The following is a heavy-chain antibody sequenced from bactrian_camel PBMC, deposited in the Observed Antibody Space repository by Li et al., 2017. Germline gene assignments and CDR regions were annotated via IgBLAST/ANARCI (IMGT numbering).Heavy chain of an antibody. V-gene: IGHV3S6*01. Sequence: HVQLVESGGGLVQPGGSLRLSCAASGFTFSHYPMSWVRQAPGKGLEWVAGIHTDGTNTSYTDSVKGRFTISRDNAKNTLYLQFNNLKTEDTAMYYCGNRNAFLGQGTQVTVS. CDR2: IHTDGTNT. J-gene: IGHJ4*01. CDR1: GFTFSHYP.